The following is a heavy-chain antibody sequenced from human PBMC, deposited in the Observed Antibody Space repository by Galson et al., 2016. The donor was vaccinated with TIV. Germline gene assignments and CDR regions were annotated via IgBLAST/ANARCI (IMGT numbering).Heavy chain of an antibody. CDR3: ARWLMVQGVIRYLDY. D-gene: IGHD3-10*01. Sequence: SLRLSCAASGFIFSSYWMSWVRQAPGKGLEWVANINQPGGEKYYGDSVKGRSAIHRDNAKNLLYLQVNSLTVEDTAVYYCARWLMVQGVIRYLDYWGQGNQVTVSS. CDR2: INQPGGEK. CDR1: GFIFSSYW. V-gene: IGHV3-7*01. J-gene: IGHJ4*03.